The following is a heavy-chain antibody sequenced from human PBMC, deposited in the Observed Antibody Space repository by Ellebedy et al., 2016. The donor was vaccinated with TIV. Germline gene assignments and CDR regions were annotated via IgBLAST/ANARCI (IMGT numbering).Heavy chain of an antibody. CDR1: GYTFTSYY. D-gene: IGHD6-13*01. CDR2: IKISSGST. V-gene: IGHV1-46*01. J-gene: IGHJ4*02. CDR3: ARQPYSSSWYGDYFLDY. Sequence: AASVKVSCKASGYTFTSYYMHWVRQAPGQGLEWMGIIKISSGSTNYAQKFQDRITMTRDTSTNTVYMELSSLTSEDTAVYSCARQPYSSSWYGDYFLDYWGRGTLVTVSS.